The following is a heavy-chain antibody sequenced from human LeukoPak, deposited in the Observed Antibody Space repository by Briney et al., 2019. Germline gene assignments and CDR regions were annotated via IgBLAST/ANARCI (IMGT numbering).Heavy chain of an antibody. CDR1: GFTVSSNY. CDR2: FYSGGST. Sequence: GESLRLSCAASGFTVSSNYMSWVRQAPGKVLEWVSVFYSGGSTYYADSVKGRFTISRDNSKNTLYLQMNSLRAEDTAVYYCARGGESGYNYGYSDYWGQGTLVTVSS. CDR3: ARGGESGYNYGYSDY. D-gene: IGHD5-18*01. J-gene: IGHJ4*02. V-gene: IGHV3-53*01.